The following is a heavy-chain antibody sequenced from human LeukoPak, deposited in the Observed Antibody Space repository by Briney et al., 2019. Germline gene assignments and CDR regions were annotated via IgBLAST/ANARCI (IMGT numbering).Heavy chain of an antibody. CDR1: GFTFSSYT. CDR3: ARGITHGSSGYLRPFDY. CDR2: ISYDGSSE. Sequence: GGSLRLSCAASGFTFSSYTMHWVRQAPGKGLDWMAIISYDGSSEYYAASVKGRFTVSRDNSRNTVFLQMNSLRDEDTAVYYCARGITHGSSGYLRPFDYWGRGTLVTVSS. V-gene: IGHV3-30-3*01. D-gene: IGHD3-22*01. J-gene: IGHJ4*02.